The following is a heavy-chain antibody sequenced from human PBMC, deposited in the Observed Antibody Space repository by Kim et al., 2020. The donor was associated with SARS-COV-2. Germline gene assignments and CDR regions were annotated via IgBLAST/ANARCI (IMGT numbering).Heavy chain of an antibody. CDR2: ISYDGSNK. D-gene: IGHD2-2*01. CDR3: AREEGMERSSTSCGPGGCYYYYMDV. V-gene: IGHV3-30-3*01. CDR1: GFTFSSYA. J-gene: IGHJ6*03. Sequence: GGSLRLSCAASGFTFSSYAMHWVRQAPGKGLEWVAVISYDGSNKYYADSVKGRFTISRDNSKNTLYLQMNSLRAEDTAVYYCAREEGMERSSTSCGPGGCYYYYMDVWGKGTTVTVSS.